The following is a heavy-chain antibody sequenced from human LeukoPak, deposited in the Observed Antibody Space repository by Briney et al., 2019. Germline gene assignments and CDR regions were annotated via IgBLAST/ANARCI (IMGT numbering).Heavy chain of an antibody. J-gene: IGHJ5*02. CDR2: INHSGST. V-gene: IGHV4-34*01. CDR1: GGSFSGYY. D-gene: IGHD2-2*01. Sequence: PSETLSLTCAVYGGSFSGYYWSWIRQPPGKGLEWIGEINHSGSTNYKPSLKSRVTISVDTSKNQFSLKLSSVTAADTAVCYCARVGNYCSSTSCYRGWFDPWGQGTLVTVSS. CDR3: ARVGNYCSSTSCYRGWFDP.